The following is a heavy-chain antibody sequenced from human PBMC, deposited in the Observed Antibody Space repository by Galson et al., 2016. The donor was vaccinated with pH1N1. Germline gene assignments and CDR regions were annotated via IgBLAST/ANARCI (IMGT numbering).Heavy chain of an antibody. D-gene: IGHD4-17*01. CDR2: IYWIDDK. CDR1: GFPLSTNAVG. V-gene: IGHV2-5*01. CDR3: AHNNYGDYVNWFDP. J-gene: IGHJ5*02. Sequence: PALVKPTQTLTLTCTFSGFPLSTNAVGVGWIRQPPGKALEWLAVIYWIDDKRYSPSLKSRPTIPKDTSNNQVVLTMTSMDPVDTATYYCAHNNYGDYVNWFDPWGQGTLVTVSS.